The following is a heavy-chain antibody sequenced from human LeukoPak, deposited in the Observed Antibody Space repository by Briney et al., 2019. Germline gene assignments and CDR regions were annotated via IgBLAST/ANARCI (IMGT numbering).Heavy chain of an antibody. Sequence: PGRSLRLSCAASGFTFSHYAMHWVRQAPGKGLEWVAVISYDGSNKYYADSVKGRFTISRDNSENTLYLQMNSLRAEDTAVYYCARDPRMNYGPPAYMDVWGKGTTVTVSS. CDR1: GFTFSHYA. CDR3: ARDPRMNYGPPAYMDV. V-gene: IGHV3-30*04. CDR2: ISYDGSNK. D-gene: IGHD3-10*01. J-gene: IGHJ6*03.